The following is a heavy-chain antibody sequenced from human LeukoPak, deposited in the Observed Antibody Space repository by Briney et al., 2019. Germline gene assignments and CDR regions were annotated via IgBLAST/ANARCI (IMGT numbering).Heavy chain of an antibody. J-gene: IGHJ4*02. CDR2: ISYDGSNK. Sequence: GRSLRLSCAASGFTFSSYAMHWVRQAPGKGLEWVAVISYDGSNKYYADSVKGRFTISRDNSKNTLYLQMNSLRAEDTAVYYCARASPDARALFDFWGQGTLVTVSS. V-gene: IGHV3-30-3*01. CDR3: ARASPDARALFDF. D-gene: IGHD1-14*01. CDR1: GFTFSSYA.